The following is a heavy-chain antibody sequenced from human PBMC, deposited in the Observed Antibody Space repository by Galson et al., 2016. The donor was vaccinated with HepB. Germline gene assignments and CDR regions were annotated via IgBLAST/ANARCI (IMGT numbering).Heavy chain of an antibody. J-gene: IGHJ4*02. CDR2: VYYSGST. CDR1: GGSINSGDYY. CDR3: ARELVDSYYYDTSGGPY. Sequence: TLSLTCNVSGGSINSGDYYWNWIRQPPGKGLEWIGHVYYSGSTNYNPSLRSRVSVSLDTPKNQFSLRLTSVTAADTAVYYCARELVDSYYYDTSGGPYWGQGILVTVSS. V-gene: IGHV4-30-4*01. D-gene: IGHD3-22*01.